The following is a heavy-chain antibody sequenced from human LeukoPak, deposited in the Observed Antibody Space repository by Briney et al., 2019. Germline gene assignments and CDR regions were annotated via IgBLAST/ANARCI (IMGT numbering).Heavy chain of an antibody. V-gene: IGHV4-34*01. CDR3: ARDSDNSSSWYRRFDP. D-gene: IGHD6-13*01. CDR2: INHSGST. Sequence: SETLSLTCAVYGGSFSGYYWSWIRQPPGKGLEWIGEINHSGSTNYNPSLKSRVTISVDTSKNQFSLKLSSVTAADTAVYYCARDSDNSSSWYRRFDPWGQGTLVTVSS. J-gene: IGHJ5*02. CDR1: GGSFSGYY.